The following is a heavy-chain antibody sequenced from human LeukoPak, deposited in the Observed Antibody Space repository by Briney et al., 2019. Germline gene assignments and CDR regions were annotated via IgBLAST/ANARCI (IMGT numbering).Heavy chain of an antibody. CDR3: AREHCSSTSCERDYYYHGMAV. Sequence: GGSLRLSCAASGFTFSSYSMNWVRQAPGKGLEWVSSISSSSSYIYYADSVKGRFTISRDNAKNSLYLQMNSLRAEDTAVYYCAREHCSSTSCERDYYYHGMAVWCQGTTVTVSS. CDR2: ISSSSSYI. V-gene: IGHV3-21*01. D-gene: IGHD2-2*01. J-gene: IGHJ6*02. CDR1: GFTFSSYS.